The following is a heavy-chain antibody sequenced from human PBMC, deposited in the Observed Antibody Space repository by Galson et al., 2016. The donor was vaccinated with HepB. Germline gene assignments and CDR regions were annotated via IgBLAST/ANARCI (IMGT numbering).Heavy chain of an antibody. D-gene: IGHD1-14*01. CDR1: GFTLRSYS. CDR3: AKSTEGLLRVSGMDV. Sequence: SLRLSCAASGFTLRSYSMTWVRQAPGKGLEWVSSTGTGTGYKYYAGSVRGRFTISRDDPGNSLYLQMNSLRAEDTAVYFCAKSTEGLLRVSGMDVWGQGTTVTVSS. V-gene: IGHV3-21*01. J-gene: IGHJ6*02. CDR2: TGTGTGYK.